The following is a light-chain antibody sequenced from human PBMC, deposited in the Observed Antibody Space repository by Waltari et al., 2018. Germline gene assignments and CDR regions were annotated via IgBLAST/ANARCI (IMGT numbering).Light chain of an antibody. V-gene: IGKV1-5*01. CDR2: DVS. CDR3: HQYCSTPLT. CDR1: QSVTRY. Sequence: DIQMTQSPSTLSASVGDRVTITCRASQSVTRYLAWYQQKPGKAPKVLIWDVSSLERGVPSRFSGSGSGTEFTLTISSLQAEDVAVYYCHQYCSTPLTFGQGTKVDIK. J-gene: IGKJ1*01.